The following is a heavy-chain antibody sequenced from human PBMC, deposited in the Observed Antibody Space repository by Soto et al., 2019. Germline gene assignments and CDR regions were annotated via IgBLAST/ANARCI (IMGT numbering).Heavy chain of an antibody. CDR2: IDPSDSYT. CDR3: ARRIAAAYNWFDP. J-gene: IGHJ5*02. Sequence: RGESLKISCKGSGYSFTSYWISWVRQMPGKGLEWMGRIDPSDSYTNYSPSFQGHVTISADKSISTAYLQWSSLKASDTAMYYCARRIAAAYNWFDPWGQGTLVTVSS. D-gene: IGHD6-13*01. V-gene: IGHV5-10-1*01. CDR1: GYSFTSYW.